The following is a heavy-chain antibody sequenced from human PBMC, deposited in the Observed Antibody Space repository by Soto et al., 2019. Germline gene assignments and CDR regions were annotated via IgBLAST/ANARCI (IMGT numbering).Heavy chain of an antibody. J-gene: IGHJ4*02. CDR1: GGSISSGNHY. D-gene: IGHD4-17*01. CDR3: ARDPDYGDFNYFDY. CDR2: IYSSGST. V-gene: IGHV4-31*03. Sequence: QVQLQESGPGLVKPSQTLSLTCSVSGGSISSGNHYWNWIRQHPGKGLEWIGYIYSSGSTYRNPSLHSRITISRDTSKNQISLRLTSVTAADTAVYNCARDPDYGDFNYFDYWGQGALVTVYS.